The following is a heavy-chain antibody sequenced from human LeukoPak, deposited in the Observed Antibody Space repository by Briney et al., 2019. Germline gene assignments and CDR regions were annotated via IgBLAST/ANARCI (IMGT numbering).Heavy chain of an antibody. CDR1: GFTFSSYW. CDR3: ARDLTDSSSPFDY. CDR2: IKQDGSEK. D-gene: IGHD6-13*01. V-gene: IGHV3-7*01. Sequence: GGSLRLSCAASGFTFSSYWMSWVRQAPGKGLEWVANIKQDGSEKYYVDSVKGRFTISRDNAKNSLYLQMNSLRAEDTAVYYCARDLTDSSSPFDYWGQGTLVTVSS. J-gene: IGHJ4*02.